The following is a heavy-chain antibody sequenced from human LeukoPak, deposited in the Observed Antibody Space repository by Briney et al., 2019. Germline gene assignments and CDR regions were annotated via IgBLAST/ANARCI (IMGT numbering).Heavy chain of an antibody. Sequence: GGSLRLSCAASGFTFSSYAMSWVRQAPGKGLEWVSAISGSGGSTYYADSVKGRFTISRDNSKNTLYLQMNSLRAEDTAVYYCAKTHARITVIVVVSNFDYWGQGTLVTVSS. CDR1: GFTFSSYA. CDR2: ISGSGGST. J-gene: IGHJ4*02. D-gene: IGHD3-22*01. V-gene: IGHV3-23*01. CDR3: AKTHARITVIVVVSNFDY.